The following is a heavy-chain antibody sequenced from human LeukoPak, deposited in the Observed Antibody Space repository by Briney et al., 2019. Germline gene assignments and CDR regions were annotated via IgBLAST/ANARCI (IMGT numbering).Heavy chain of an antibody. CDR3: ARDGNYDIRTTADY. CDR1: GYTFTTYG. D-gene: IGHD3-9*01. Sequence: ASVKVSCKASGYTFTTYGISWVRQAPGQGLEWMAWISAYNGNTHYAQKLQGRVTMTTDTSTSTAYMELRSLGSDDAAVYYCARDGNYDIRTTADYWGQGTLVTVSS. V-gene: IGHV1-18*01. J-gene: IGHJ4*02. CDR2: ISAYNGNT.